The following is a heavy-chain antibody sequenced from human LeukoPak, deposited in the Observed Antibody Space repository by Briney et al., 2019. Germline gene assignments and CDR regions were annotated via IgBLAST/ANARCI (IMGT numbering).Heavy chain of an antibody. CDR3: ARVSRFYYDSSGDFDH. V-gene: IGHV1-2*02. CDR2: INPNSGAT. D-gene: IGHD3-22*01. J-gene: IGHJ4*02. CDR1: GYTFTGYY. Sequence: ASVKVSCKASGYTFTGYYMHWVRQAPGQGLEWMGWINPNSGATKYAQKFRGRVSMTRDTSINTAYMELSRLRSDDTAIYYCARVSRFYYDSSGDFDHWGQGTLVTVSS.